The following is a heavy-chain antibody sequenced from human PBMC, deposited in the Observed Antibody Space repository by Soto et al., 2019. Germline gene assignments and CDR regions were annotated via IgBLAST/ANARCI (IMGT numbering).Heavy chain of an antibody. J-gene: IGHJ4*02. Sequence: PSETLSLTCTVSGGSINDFYCSWMRQPPGKGLEWIGYIYYSGSTDYNPSLKGRVTISVDTSKNQFSLKLRSVTAADTAVYYCARVGGVAARTFDYWGQGTLVTVSS. D-gene: IGHD6-6*01. CDR1: GGSINDFY. V-gene: IGHV4-59*01. CDR2: IYYSGST. CDR3: ARVGGVAARTFDY.